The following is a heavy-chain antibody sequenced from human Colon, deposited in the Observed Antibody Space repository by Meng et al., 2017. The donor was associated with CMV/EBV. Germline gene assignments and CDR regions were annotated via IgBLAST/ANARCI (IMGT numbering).Heavy chain of an antibody. CDR3: ARDVRFGLFDL. CDR1: GFTFSSYW. J-gene: IGHJ2*01. CDR2: INHDGSAD. V-gene: IGHV3-7*04. D-gene: IGHD3-16*01. Sequence: VELVESGGDLVQTGGALRLSCAASGFTFSSYWMDWVRQVPGKGLELVAIINHDGSADYYVDSVKGRLTVSRDNAKNSLYLQLNSLRVDDTAIYFCARDVRFGLFDLWGPGTLVTVSS.